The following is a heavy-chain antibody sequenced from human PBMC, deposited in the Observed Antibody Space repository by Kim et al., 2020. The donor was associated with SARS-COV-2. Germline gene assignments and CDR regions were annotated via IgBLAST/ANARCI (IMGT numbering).Heavy chain of an antibody. V-gene: IGHV3-53*01. CDR1: GFAVSDNY. CDR3: AARTIPSRTHYMDV. Sequence: GGSLRLSCAVSGFAVSDNYMSWVRQAPEKGLEWVSVIYRGGATYHADSVKGRFTISRDSSKNTLFLQMNSLRAEDTAVYFCAARTIPSRTHYMDVWGKGTTVTVSS. D-gene: IGHD2-2*02. CDR2: IYRGGAT. J-gene: IGHJ6*03.